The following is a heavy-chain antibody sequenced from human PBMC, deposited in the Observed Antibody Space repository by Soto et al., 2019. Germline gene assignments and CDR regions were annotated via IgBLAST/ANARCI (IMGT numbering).Heavy chain of an antibody. CDR1: GGTFSSYT. J-gene: IGHJ5*02. Sequence: QVQLVQSGAEVKKPGSSVKVSCKASGGTFSSYTISWVRQAPGQGLEWMGRIIPILGIANYAQKFQGRVTITADKSTSTAYMELSSLRSEDTAVYYCARGTDDYGSGSWGFDPWGQGTLVTVSS. V-gene: IGHV1-69*02. D-gene: IGHD3-10*01. CDR3: ARGTDDYGSGSWGFDP. CDR2: IIPILGIA.